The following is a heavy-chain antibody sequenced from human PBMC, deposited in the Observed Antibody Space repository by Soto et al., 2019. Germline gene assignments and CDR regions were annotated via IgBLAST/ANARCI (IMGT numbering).Heavy chain of an antibody. CDR3: ARHGDYLYFQH. D-gene: IGHD4-17*01. J-gene: IGHJ1*01. CDR2: IYYSGST. Sequence: SETLSLTCTVSGGSISSYYWSWIRQPPGKGLEWIGYIYYSGSTNYNPSLKSRVTISVDTSKNQFSLKLSSVTAADTAVYYCARHGDYLYFQHWGQGTLVTVSS. CDR1: GGSISSYY. V-gene: IGHV4-59*08.